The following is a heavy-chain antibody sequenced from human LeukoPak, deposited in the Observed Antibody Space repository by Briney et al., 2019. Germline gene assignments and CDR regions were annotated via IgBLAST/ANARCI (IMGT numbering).Heavy chain of an antibody. J-gene: IGHJ2*01. CDR3: ASSYYYDSSGYLYL. CDR2: IIPIFGTA. Sequence: SVKVSCKTSGGTFSSYAINWVRQAPGQGLEWMGGIIPIFGTANYAQKFQGRVTITADKSTSTAYMELSSLRSEDTAVYYCASSYYYDSSGYLYLWGRGTLVTVSS. D-gene: IGHD3-22*01. V-gene: IGHV1-69*06. CDR1: GGTFSSYA.